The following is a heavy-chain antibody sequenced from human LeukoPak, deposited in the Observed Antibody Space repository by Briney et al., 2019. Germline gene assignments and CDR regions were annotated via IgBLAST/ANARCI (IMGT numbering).Heavy chain of an antibody. J-gene: IGHJ3*02. CDR3: ARDPCGGDCYAFDI. Sequence: GGSLRLSRAASGFTFSSYGMHWVRQAPGKGLEWVAVIWYDGSNKYYADSVKGRFTISRDNSKNTLYLQMNSLRAEDTAVYYCARDPCGGDCYAFDIWGQGTMVTVSS. CDR1: GFTFSSYG. V-gene: IGHV3-33*01. D-gene: IGHD2-21*02. CDR2: IWYDGSNK.